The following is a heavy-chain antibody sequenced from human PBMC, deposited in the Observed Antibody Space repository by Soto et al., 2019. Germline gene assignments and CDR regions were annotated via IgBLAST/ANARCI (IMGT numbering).Heavy chain of an antibody. CDR3: ARGPGDYCDY. D-gene: IGHD4-17*01. J-gene: IGHJ4*02. CDR1: GYTFTGYY. CDR2: INPNSGGT. Sequence: QVQLVQSGAEVKKPGASVKVSCKASGYTFTGYYMHWVRQAPGQGLEWMGWINPNSGGTNYAQKLQGRVTMTRDTSISTAYMELSRLRSDDTAVYYCARGPGDYCDYWGQGTLVTVSS. V-gene: IGHV1-2*02.